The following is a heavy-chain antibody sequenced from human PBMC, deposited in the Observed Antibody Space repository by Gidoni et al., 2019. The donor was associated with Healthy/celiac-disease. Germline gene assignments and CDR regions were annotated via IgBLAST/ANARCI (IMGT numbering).Heavy chain of an antibody. V-gene: IGHV3-30-3*01. J-gene: IGHJ6*02. D-gene: IGHD6-19*01. CDR1: GFTFSSHA. CDR3: AKDKGIAVAGTYYYYYYGMDV. Sequence: QVQLVESWGGVVQPGRSLRRSCAAPGFTFSSHAMHWVRQAPGKGLEWVAVISYDGSNKYYADSVKGRFTISRDNSKNTLYLQMNSLRAEDTAVYYCAKDKGIAVAGTYYYYYYGMDVWGQGTTVTVSS. CDR2: ISYDGSNK.